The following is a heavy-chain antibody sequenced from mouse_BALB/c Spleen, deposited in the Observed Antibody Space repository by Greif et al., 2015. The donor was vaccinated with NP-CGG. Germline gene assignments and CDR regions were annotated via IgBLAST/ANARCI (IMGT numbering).Heavy chain of an antibody. Sequence: QVQLQQPGAELAKPGASVKMSCKASGYTFTSYWMHWVKQRPGQGLEWIGYINPSTGYTEYNQKFKDKATLIADKSSSTAYMQLSSLTSEDSAVYYCARRYGNLHFDYWGQGTTLTVSS. V-gene: IGHV1-7*01. CDR2: INPSTGYT. CDR3: ARRYGNLHFDY. J-gene: IGHJ2*01. CDR1: GYTFTSYW. D-gene: IGHD2-10*02.